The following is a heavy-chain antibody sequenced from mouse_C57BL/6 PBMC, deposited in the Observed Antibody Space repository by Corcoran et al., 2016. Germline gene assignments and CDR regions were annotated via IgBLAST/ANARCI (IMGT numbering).Heavy chain of an antibody. CDR1: GYTFTTYG. V-gene: IGHV9-3*01. CDR3: ARGATIYAMDY. Sequence: QIQLVQSGPELKKPGETVKISCKASGYTFTTYGMSWVKQAPGKGLKWMGWINTYSGVPTYADDFKGRFAFSLETSASTAYLQINNLKNEDTATYFCARGATIYAMDYWGQGTSVTVSS. J-gene: IGHJ4*01. CDR2: INTYSGVP. D-gene: IGHD3-1*01.